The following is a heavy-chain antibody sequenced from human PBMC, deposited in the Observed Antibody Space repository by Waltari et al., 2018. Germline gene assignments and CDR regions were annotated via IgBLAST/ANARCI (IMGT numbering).Heavy chain of an antibody. CDR2: IYYSGST. D-gene: IGHD2-2*01. CDR1: GGSISSSSYY. V-gene: IGHV4-39*07. CDR3: ARVLGYCSSTSCYGTFDY. J-gene: IGHJ4*02. Sequence: QLQLQESGPGLVKPSETLSLTCTVPGGSISSSSYYWGWLRQPPGKGLEWIGSIYYSGSTYYNPSLKSRVTISVDTSKNQFSLKLSSVTAAGTAVYYCARVLGYCSSTSCYGTFDYWGQGTLVTVSS.